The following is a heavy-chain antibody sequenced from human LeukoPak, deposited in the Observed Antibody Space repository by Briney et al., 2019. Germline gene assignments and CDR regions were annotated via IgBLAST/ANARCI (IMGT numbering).Heavy chain of an antibody. CDR1: GFTFSSYA. CDR3: ANSYCSSTSCYLYYFDY. D-gene: IGHD2-2*01. Sequence: GGSLRLSCAASGFTFSSYAMSWVRKSPGKGRVWVSAIRGSGGSTYYADAVKGRFTISRDNSKNTLYLQMNSLRAEDTAVYYCANSYCSSTSCYLYYFDYWGQGTLVTVSS. CDR2: IRGSGGST. J-gene: IGHJ4*02. V-gene: IGHV3-23*01.